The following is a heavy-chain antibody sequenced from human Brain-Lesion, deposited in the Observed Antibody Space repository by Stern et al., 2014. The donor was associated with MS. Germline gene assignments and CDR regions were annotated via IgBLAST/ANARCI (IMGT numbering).Heavy chain of an antibody. V-gene: IGHV1-2*02. CDR2: INPKTGGT. CDR1: GYIFTGYY. CDR3: ARDQRGITIFGVVTDYYYLGMDV. Sequence: QVQLVQSGAEVKKPGASVKVSCKTSGYIFTGYYIHWVRQAPGQGLEWMAWINPKTGGTKYAQKFQGRVAMSRDTSIITAYVELSSLTSDDTAVYYCARDQRGITIFGVVTDYYYLGMDVWGQGTTVTVSS. J-gene: IGHJ6*02. D-gene: IGHD3-3*01.